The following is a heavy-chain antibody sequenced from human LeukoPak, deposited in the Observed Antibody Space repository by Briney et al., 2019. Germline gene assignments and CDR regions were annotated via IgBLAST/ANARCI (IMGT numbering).Heavy chain of an antibody. V-gene: IGHV3-30*02. J-gene: IGHJ3*02. D-gene: IGHD3-3*01. CDR2: IRYDGSNK. CDR3: AKDPHDFWSGYYPDAFDI. CDR1: GVTFSSYG. Sequence: PGGSLRLSCAASGVTFSSYGMHWVRQAPGKGLEWVAFIRYDGSNKYYADSVKGRFTISRDNSKHTLYLQMNSLRAEDTAEYYCAKDPHDFWSGYYPDAFDIWGQGTMVTVPS.